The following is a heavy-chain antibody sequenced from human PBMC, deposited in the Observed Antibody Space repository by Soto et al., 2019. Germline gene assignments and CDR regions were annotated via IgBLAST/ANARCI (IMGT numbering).Heavy chain of an antibody. CDR3: ARAGLMVVAATDWFDP. D-gene: IGHD2-15*01. CDR1: GYTFTSYA. J-gene: IGHJ5*02. V-gene: IGHV1-3*01. CDR2: INAGNGNT. Sequence: ASVKVSCKASGYTFTSYAMHWVRQAPGQRLEWMGWINAGNGNTKYSQKFQGRVTITRDTSASTAYMELSSLRSEDTAVYYCARAGLMVVAATDWFDPWGQGTLVTVSS.